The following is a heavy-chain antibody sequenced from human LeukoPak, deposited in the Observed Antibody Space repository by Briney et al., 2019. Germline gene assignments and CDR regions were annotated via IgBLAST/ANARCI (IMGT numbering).Heavy chain of an antibody. V-gene: IGHV5-51*01. CDR2: IYPGDPDT. Sequence: GESLEISCKGSGYTFTSQWIAWVRQMPGKGLEWMGIIYPGDPDTTYSPSFQGQVTISVDKSISTAYLRWSSLQVSDTAIYYCARHGKYSSGSHYFDSWGQGTLVTVSP. CDR1: GYTFTSQW. D-gene: IGHD6-19*01. CDR3: ARHGKYSSGSHYFDS. J-gene: IGHJ4*02.